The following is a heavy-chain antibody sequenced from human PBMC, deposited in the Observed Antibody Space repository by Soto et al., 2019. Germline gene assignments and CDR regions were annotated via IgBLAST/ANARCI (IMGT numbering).Heavy chain of an antibody. J-gene: IGHJ6*02. CDR2: IIPIFGTA. CDR3: ARDGSNYERDYYGMDV. CDR1: GGTFSSYA. Sequence: GASVKVSCKASGGTFSSYAISWVRQAPGQGLEWMGGIIPIFGTANYAQKFQGRVTITRDTSTSTAYMELSSLRSEDTAVYYCARDGSNYERDYYGMDVWGQGTTVTVSS. D-gene: IGHD4-4*01. V-gene: IGHV1-69*05.